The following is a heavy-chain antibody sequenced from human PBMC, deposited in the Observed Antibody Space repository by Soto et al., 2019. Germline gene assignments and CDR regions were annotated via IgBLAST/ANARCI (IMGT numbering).Heavy chain of an antibody. CDR2: ISVYNGDT. J-gene: IGHJ6*02. D-gene: IGHD3-9*01. V-gene: IGHV1-18*01. Sequence: GASVKVSCKASGYTLTSYGTSWVRQAPGQGLEWVGWISVYNGDTHYAQKFQGRVTMTTDTSTSTAYMELRSLRSDDTAVYYCATPTGYSYYYYGMEVWGQGTTVTVSS. CDR1: GYTLTSYG. CDR3: ATPTGYSYYYYGMEV.